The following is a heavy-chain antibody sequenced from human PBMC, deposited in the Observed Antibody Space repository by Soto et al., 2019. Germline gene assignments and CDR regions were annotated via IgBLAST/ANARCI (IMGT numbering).Heavy chain of an antibody. D-gene: IGHD3-10*01. CDR3: TTDRPFTGGGVITT. CDR2: IKSKVDGGTT. J-gene: IGHJ3*01. CDR1: GLTFRNVW. Sequence: EVQLVESGGGLVKPGGSLRLSCAASGLTFRNVWMTWVRQAPGKGLEWVGRIKSKVDGGTTDYAASVNGRYTISRDDSKSTLYLQMNSLKTEDTAVYYCTTDRPFTGGGVITTWGQGIMVTVSS. V-gene: IGHV3-15*01.